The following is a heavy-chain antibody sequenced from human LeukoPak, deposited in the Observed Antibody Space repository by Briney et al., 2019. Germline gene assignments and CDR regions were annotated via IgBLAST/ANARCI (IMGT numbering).Heavy chain of an antibody. CDR1: GGSFSGYY. D-gene: IGHD1-26*01. CDR2: INHSGST. V-gene: IGHV4-34*01. Sequence: SETLSLTCAVYGGSFSGYYWSWIRQPPGKGLEWIGEINHSGSTNYNPSLKSRVTISVDTSKNQFSLKLSSVTAADTAVYYCARSSGSYSIFDYWGQGTLVTVSS. CDR3: ARSSGSYSIFDY. J-gene: IGHJ4*02.